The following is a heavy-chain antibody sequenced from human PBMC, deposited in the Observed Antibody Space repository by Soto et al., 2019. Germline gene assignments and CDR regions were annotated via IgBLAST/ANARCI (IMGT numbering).Heavy chain of an antibody. CDR2: FDPEDGET. D-gene: IGHD3-3*01. CDR3: ARGPVGYYDCWSGYSHRIYYIDV. CDR1: GYTLTELS. J-gene: IGHJ6*03. V-gene: IGHV1-24*01. Sequence: GASVKVSCKVSGYTLTELSMHWVRQAPGKGLEWMGGFDPEDGETIYAQKFQGRVTMTEDTSTDTAYMELSSLRSEDTAVYYCARGPVGYYDCWSGYSHRIYYIDVWAKGTTVTGSS.